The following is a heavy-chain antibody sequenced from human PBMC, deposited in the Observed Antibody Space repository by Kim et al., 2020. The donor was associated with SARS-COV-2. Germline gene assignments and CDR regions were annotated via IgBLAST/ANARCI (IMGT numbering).Heavy chain of an antibody. CDR2: IYFTGST. V-gene: IGHV4-31*03. CDR1: GDLISSGGYY. J-gene: IGHJ4*02. CDR3: ARAWYYETNGFQDY. D-gene: IGHD3-16*01. Sequence: SETLSLTCTVTGDLISSGGYYWNWIRQLPGQGLEWIGHIYFTGSTSYNPSLESRVSISVDTSKNQFSLNLTSVTARDTATYFCARAWYYETNGFQDYWGQGTLVTVSS.